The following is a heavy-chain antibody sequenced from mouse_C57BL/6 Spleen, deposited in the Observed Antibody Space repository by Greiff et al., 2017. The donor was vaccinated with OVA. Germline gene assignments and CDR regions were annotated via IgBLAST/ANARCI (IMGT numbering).Heavy chain of an antibody. J-gene: IGHJ3*01. CDR3: ARGPGFAY. CDR2: ISSGSSTI. CDR1: GFTFSDYG. Sequence: EVMLVESGGGLVKPGGSLKLSCEASGFTFSDYGMHWVRQAPEKGLEWVAYISSGSSTIYYSETVKGRFTIARDNAKNTRFLQMTSLRSEDTARYYCARGPGFAYWGQGTLVTVSA. V-gene: IGHV5-17*01.